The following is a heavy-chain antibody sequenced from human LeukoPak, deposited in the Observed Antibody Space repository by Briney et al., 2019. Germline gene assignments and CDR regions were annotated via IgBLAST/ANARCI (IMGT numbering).Heavy chain of an antibody. CDR2: ISGSGGST. CDR1: GXXFSSYA. CDR3: AKLATVNDY. D-gene: IGHD5-12*01. J-gene: IGHJ4*02. Sequence: LSCAXSGXXFSSYAMSWVRQAPGKGLEWVSAISGSGGSTYYADSVKGRFTISRDNSKNTLYLQMNSLRAEDTAVYYCAKLATVNDYWGQGTLVTVSS. V-gene: IGHV3-23*01.